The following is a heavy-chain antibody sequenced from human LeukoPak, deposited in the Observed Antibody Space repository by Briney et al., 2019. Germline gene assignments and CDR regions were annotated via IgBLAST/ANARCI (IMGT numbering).Heavy chain of an antibody. CDR3: AKSEDILADYRALWD. D-gene: IGHD3-9*01. CDR1: GFTFRSYW. V-gene: IGHV3-7*01. CDR2: VKQDGSEK. Sequence: PGGSLRLSCAASGFTFRSYWMNWVRQAPGKGLEWVANVKQDGSEKYYVDSVQGRFTISRDNAKNSLYLQVNSLRAEDTAVYYCAKSEDILADYRALWDWGRGTLVTVSS. J-gene: IGHJ4*02.